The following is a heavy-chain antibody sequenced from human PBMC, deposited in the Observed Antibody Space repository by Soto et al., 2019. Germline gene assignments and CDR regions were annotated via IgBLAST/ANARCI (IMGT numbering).Heavy chain of an antibody. J-gene: IGHJ4*02. D-gene: IGHD1-26*01. Sequence: EVQLLESGGGLVQPGGSLRLSCAASGFTFSSYAMSWVRQAPGKGLEWVSAISGSGGSTYYADSVKGRFTISRDNSKNTLYLQMHSLRAEDTAVYYCANDRDSGSDYLVCFFVSWGQGTMVTVSS. CDR3: ANDRDSGSDYLVCFFVS. CDR2: ISGSGGST. CDR1: GFTFSSYA. V-gene: IGHV3-23*01.